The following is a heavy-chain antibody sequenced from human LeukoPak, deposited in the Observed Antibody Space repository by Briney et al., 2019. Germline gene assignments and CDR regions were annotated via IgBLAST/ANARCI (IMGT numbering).Heavy chain of an antibody. V-gene: IGHV1-8*01. CDR2: MNSVSGDT. CDR1: GYTFTTYD. J-gene: IGHJ4*02. CDR3: ARRFSYAADFDY. Sequence: ASVKVSCKATGYTFTTYDINWVRQVTGQGLEWMGWMNSVSGDTAYAQKFQGRVTLSRNTSTDTAYMELSSLRSEDTAIYFCARRFSYAADFDYWGQGTLVTVSS. D-gene: IGHD2-2*01.